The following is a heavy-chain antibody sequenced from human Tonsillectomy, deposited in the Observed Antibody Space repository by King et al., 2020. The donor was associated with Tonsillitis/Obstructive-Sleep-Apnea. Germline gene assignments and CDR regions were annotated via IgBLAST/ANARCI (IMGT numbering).Heavy chain of an antibody. Sequence: VTLKESGPALVKPTQTLTLTCTFSGFSLSTSGMCVTWIRQPPGKALEWLARIDWDDDKYYSASLKTRLNISKDTSKNQVVLTMTNMAPLDTATFYCARIRADFGDYAIIDFCGQGTLVTVS. V-gene: IGHV2-70*11. J-gene: IGHJ4*02. CDR1: GFSLSTSGMC. D-gene: IGHD4-17*01. CDR2: IDWDDDK. CDR3: ARIRADFGDYAIIDF.